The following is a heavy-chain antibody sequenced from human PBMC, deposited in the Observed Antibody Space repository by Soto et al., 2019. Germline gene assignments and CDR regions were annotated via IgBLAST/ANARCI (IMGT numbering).Heavy chain of an antibody. V-gene: IGHV1-69*04. CDR3: ARDKATVTNSYYYYYMDV. Sequence: SVKVSCKASGGTFSSYTISWVRQAPGQGLEWMGRIIPILGIANYAQKFQGRVTITADKSTSTAYMELSSLRSEDTAVYYCARDKATVTNSYYYYYMDVWGKGTTVTVSS. CDR1: GGTFSSYT. D-gene: IGHD4-4*01. CDR2: IIPILGIA. J-gene: IGHJ6*03.